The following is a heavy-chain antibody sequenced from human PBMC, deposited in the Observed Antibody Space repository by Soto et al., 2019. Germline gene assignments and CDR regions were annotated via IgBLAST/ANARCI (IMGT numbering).Heavy chain of an antibody. D-gene: IGHD4-17*01. CDR2: FFSDVER. V-gene: IGHV2-26*01. J-gene: IGHJ6*02. CDR3: ARMDGDYNYYALDV. CDR1: GFSLSNGRMG. Sequence: VTLKESGPVLVKPTETLTLTCTVSGFSLSNGRMGVSWIRQPPGKPLEWLAHFFSDVERSYSASMQSRLTLSTDTSGSQVVLTMTNMDPVDTATYYCARMDGDYNYYALDVWGQGTTVTVSS.